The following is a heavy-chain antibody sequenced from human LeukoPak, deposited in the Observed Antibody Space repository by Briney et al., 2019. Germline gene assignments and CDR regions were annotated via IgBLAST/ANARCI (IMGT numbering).Heavy chain of an antibody. CDR3: ARSVDFWSGPFDY. Sequence: SVKVSCKASGYTFTSYAMNWVRQAPGQGLEWMGGIIPIFGTANYAQKFQGRVTITADESTSTAYMELSSLRSEDTAVYYCARSVDFWSGPFDYWGQGTLVTVSS. V-gene: IGHV1-69*13. CDR1: GYTFTSYA. D-gene: IGHD3-3*01. J-gene: IGHJ4*02. CDR2: IIPIFGTA.